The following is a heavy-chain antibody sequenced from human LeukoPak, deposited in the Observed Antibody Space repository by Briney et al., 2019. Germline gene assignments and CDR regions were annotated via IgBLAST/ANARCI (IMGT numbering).Heavy chain of an antibody. V-gene: IGHV4-38-2*01. CDR2: IYHSGST. J-gene: IGHJ4*02. CDR1: SYSISSGYY. CDR3: ASLYYDFWSGYFGY. Sequence: PSETLSLTCAVSSYSISSGYYWGWIRQPPGKGLEWIGSIYHSGSTYYNPSLKSRVTISVDTSKNQFSLKLSSVTAADTAVYYCASLYYDFWSGYFGYWGQGTLVTVSS. D-gene: IGHD3-3*01.